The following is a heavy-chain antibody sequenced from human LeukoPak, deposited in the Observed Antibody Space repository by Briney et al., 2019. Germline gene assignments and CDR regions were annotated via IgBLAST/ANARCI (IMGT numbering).Heavy chain of an antibody. CDR1: GFTFSSYA. CDR2: ISSSSSYI. D-gene: IGHD6-13*01. Sequence: PGGSLRLSCAASGFTFSSYAMSWVRQAPGKGLEWVSSISSSSSYIYYADSVKGRFTISRDNAKNSLYLQMNSLRAEDTAVYYCAREVQLVPDYWGQGTLVTVSS. V-gene: IGHV3-21*01. J-gene: IGHJ4*02. CDR3: AREVQLVPDY.